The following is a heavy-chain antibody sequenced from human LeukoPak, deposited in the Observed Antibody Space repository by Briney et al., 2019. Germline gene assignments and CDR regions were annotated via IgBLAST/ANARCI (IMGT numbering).Heavy chain of an antibody. CDR2: IWYDGSNK. CDR1: GFHFSTYG. V-gene: IGHV3-33*06. CDR3: AKDGNLVY. J-gene: IGHJ4*02. D-gene: IGHD1-26*01. Sequence: GRSLRLSCAASGFHFSTYGMHWVRQAPGKGLEWVGVIWYDGSNKYYADSVKGRFTISRDNPKNTLYLQMNSLRAEDTAVYYCAKDGNLVYWGQGTLVTVSS.